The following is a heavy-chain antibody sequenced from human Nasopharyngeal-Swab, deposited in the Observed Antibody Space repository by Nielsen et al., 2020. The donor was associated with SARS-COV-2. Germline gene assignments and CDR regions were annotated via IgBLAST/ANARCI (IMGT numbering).Heavy chain of an antibody. V-gene: IGHV3-23*01. D-gene: IGHD6-19*01. CDR2: FSGSDGAA. CDR1: GFTFSSDV. Sequence: GGSLRLSCAASGFTFSSDVMSWVRQAPGRGLEWVSAFSGSDGAAYYADSVKGRFTISRDNSKNTLYLQMNSLRAEDTAVYYCARDGGAVAGRSLDYWGQGTLVTVSS. CDR3: ARDGGAVAGRSLDY. J-gene: IGHJ4*02.